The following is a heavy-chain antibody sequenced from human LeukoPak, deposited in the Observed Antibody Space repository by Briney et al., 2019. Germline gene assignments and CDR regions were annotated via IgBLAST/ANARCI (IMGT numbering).Heavy chain of an antibody. CDR1: GGSFSGYY. V-gene: IGHV4-34*01. Sequence: SETLSLTCAVYGGSFSGYYWSWIRQPPGKGLEWIGEINHSGSTNYNPSLKSRVTISVDTSKNQFSLKLSSVTAADTAVYYCARGHFGSGWYLQYYFDYWGQGTLVTVSS. CDR3: ARGHFGSGWYLQYYFDY. CDR2: INHSGST. J-gene: IGHJ4*02. D-gene: IGHD6-19*01.